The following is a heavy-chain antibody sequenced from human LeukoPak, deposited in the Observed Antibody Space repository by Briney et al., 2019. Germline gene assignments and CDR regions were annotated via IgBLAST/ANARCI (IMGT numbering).Heavy chain of an antibody. CDR2: ISSSSSYI. J-gene: IGHJ3*02. Sequence: GGSLRLSCAASGFTFSSYNMNWVRQAPGKGLEWVSSISSSSSYICYADSVKGRFTISRDNAKNSLYLQMNSLRAEDTAVYYCARDRMGQCSGGSCRLLGAFDIWGQGTMVTVSS. V-gene: IGHV3-21*01. CDR3: ARDRMGQCSGGSCRLLGAFDI. CDR1: GFTFSSYN. D-gene: IGHD2-15*01.